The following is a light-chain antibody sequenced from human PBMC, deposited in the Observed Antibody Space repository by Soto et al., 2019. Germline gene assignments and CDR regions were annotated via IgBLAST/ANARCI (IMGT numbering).Light chain of an antibody. Sequence: QSALTQPASVSGSPGQSITISCTGSSSDVGDYNYVSWYQQHPGKAPKLMIYEVSNRPSGVSNRFSGSKSGNTASLTISGLQAEDEADYYCSSYTRSSTLRVFGGGTQLTVL. V-gene: IGLV2-14*01. CDR2: EVS. CDR3: SSYTRSSTLRV. J-gene: IGLJ3*02. CDR1: SSDVGDYNY.